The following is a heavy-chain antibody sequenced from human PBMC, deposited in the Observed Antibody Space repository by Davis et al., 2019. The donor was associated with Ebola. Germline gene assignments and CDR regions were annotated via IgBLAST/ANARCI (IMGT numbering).Heavy chain of an antibody. J-gene: IGHJ2*01. Sequence: PSETLSLTCTVSGGSISSYYWSWIRQPPGKGLEWIGYIYYSGSTNYNPSLKSRVTISVDTSKNQFSLKLSSVTAADTAVYYCAREAEMATMGDWYFDLWGRGTLVTVSS. CDR2: IYYSGST. V-gene: IGHV4-59*01. D-gene: IGHD5-24*01. CDR1: GGSISSYY. CDR3: AREAEMATMGDWYFDL.